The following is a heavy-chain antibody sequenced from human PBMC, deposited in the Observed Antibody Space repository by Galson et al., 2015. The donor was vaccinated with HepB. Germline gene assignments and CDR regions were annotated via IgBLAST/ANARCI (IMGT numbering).Heavy chain of an antibody. D-gene: IGHD6-13*01. V-gene: IGHV1-18*04. Sequence: SVTVSCKASGYTFTSYGISWVRQAAGQGLEWMGWISAYNGNKHYAQKLQGRVTMTTDTSTSTAYMELRSLRSDDTAVYYCARDRDLGYSSSWYVGAWFDPRGQGTLVTVSS. CDR1: GYTFTSYG. CDR3: ARDRDLGYSSSWYVGAWFDP. CDR2: ISAYNGNK. J-gene: IGHJ5*02.